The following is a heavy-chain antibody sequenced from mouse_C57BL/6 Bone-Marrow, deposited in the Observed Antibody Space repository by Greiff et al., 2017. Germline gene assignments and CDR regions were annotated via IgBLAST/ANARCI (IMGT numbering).Heavy chain of an antibody. D-gene: IGHD1-1*01. Sequence: EVQLQQSGPELVKPGASVKISCKASGYTYTDYYMNWVKQSHGKSLEWIGDINPNNGGTSYNQKLKGKATLTVDKSSSTAYMELRSLTSEYSAVYYCARDYYGSSWYVDYCGQGTILTVSS. J-gene: IGHJ2*01. CDR1: GYTYTDYY. CDR3: ARDYYGSSWYVDY. V-gene: IGHV1-26*01. CDR2: INPNNGGT.